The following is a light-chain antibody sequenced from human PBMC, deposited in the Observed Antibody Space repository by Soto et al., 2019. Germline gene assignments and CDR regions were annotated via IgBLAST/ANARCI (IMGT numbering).Light chain of an antibody. J-gene: IGKJ2*01. Sequence: EIVLTQSPGTLSLSPGERATLSCRASQSVYNTYLGWYQQKPGQAPRLLIYGASSRTTGTPDRFNGGGSGTEFTLTFSRLEPEDFAVYSCQQYGSSPATFGQGTKVEF. CDR3: QQYGSSPAT. CDR1: QSVYNTY. CDR2: GAS. V-gene: IGKV3-20*01.